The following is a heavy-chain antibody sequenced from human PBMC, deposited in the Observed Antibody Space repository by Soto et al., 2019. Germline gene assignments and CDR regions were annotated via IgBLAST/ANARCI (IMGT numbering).Heavy chain of an antibody. Sequence: VKVSCKASGGTFSSYAISWVRQAPGRGLEWMGGIIPLFGTTNYAQKFRGRATVTADESTSTVYMEVRSLRFEDTAVYYCARAHGSSWYNWFDPWGQGTLVTVSS. D-gene: IGHD6-13*01. V-gene: IGHV1-69*13. J-gene: IGHJ5*02. CDR2: IIPLFGTT. CDR1: GGTFSSYA. CDR3: ARAHGSSWYNWFDP.